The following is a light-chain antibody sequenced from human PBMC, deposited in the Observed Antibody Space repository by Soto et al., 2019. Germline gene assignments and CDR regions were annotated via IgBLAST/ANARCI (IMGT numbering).Light chain of an antibody. J-gene: IGLJ1*01. V-gene: IGLV2-14*01. CDR3: SSYTSCNIVPYV. CDR1: SSDVGGYNY. CDR2: AVT. Sequence: QSALTQPASVSGSPGQSITISCTGTSSDVGGYNYVSWYQQHPGKVPKLMIYAVTNRPSGVSNRLSGSKSGNTASLTISGLQAEDEADYYCSSYTSCNIVPYVFGTGTKLTVL.